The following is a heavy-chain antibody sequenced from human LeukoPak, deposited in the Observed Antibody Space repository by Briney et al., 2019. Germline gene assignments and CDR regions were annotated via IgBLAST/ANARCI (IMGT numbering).Heavy chain of an antibody. J-gene: IGHJ3*02. Sequence: SETLSLTCTDSGYSISSGYYWGWIRQPPGKGLEWIGSIYHSGSTYYNPSLKSRVTISVDTSKNQFSLKLSSVTAADTAVYYCARHTRTRYQRRRSPRGGSSHRGAFDIWGQGTMVTVSS. D-gene: IGHD1-26*01. V-gene: IGHV4-38-2*02. CDR3: ARHTRTRYQRRRSPRGGSSHRGAFDI. CDR1: GYSISSGYY. CDR2: IYHSGST.